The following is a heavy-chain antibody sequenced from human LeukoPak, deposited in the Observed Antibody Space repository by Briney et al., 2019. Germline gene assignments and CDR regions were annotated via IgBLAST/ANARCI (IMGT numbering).Heavy chain of an antibody. V-gene: IGHV4-38-2*01. CDR1: GYSISSVYY. J-gene: IGHJ4*02. CDR2: IYHSGST. Sequence: SETLSLTCAVSGYSISSVYYWGWIRQPPGKGLEWIGTIYHSGSTNYNPSLKSRVTISVDTSKNQFSLKLSSVTAADTAVYYCARVNYYDSSGYLGYFDYWGQGTLVTVSS. CDR3: ARVNYYDSSGYLGYFDY. D-gene: IGHD3-22*01.